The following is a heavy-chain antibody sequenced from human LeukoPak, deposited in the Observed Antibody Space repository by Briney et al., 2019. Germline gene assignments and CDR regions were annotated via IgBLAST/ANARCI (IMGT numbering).Heavy chain of an antibody. D-gene: IGHD4-17*01. CDR1: GFTFNNYA. Sequence: GGSLRLSCAASGFTFNNYAMNWVRQAPGKGLEWVSSISGGGEITYYADSAKGRFTISRDNSQNTLYLQVNSLRAEDTAVYYCARDYADYVGYFFFDYWGQGTLVTVSS. CDR3: ARDYADYVGYFFFDY. V-gene: IGHV3-23*01. CDR2: ISGGGEIT. J-gene: IGHJ4*02.